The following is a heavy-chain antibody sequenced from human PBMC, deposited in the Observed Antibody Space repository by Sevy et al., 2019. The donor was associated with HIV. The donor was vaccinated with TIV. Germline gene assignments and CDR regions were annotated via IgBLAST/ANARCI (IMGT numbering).Heavy chain of an antibody. J-gene: IGHJ5*02. D-gene: IGHD3-3*01. CDR2: IYYSGST. Sequence: SETLSLTCTVSGGSISSYYWSWIRQPPGKGLEWIGYIYYSGSTNYNPSLKSRVTISVDTSKNQFSLKLSSVTAADTVVYYCARVTTPLDRGYNWFDPWGQGTLVTVSS. CDR3: ARVTTPLDRGYNWFDP. V-gene: IGHV4-59*01. CDR1: GGSISSYY.